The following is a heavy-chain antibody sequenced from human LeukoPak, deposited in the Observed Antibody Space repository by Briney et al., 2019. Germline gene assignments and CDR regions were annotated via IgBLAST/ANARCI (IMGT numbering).Heavy chain of an antibody. J-gene: IGHJ4*02. D-gene: IGHD3-10*01. CDR1: GGSISSSNW. Sequence: SETLSLTCAVSGGSISSSNWWSWVCQPPGKGLEWIGSIYYSGSTYYNPSLKSRVTISVDTSKNQFSLKLNSVTATDTAVYYCARHYGPWGQGTLVTVSS. CDR3: ARHYGP. CDR2: IYYSGST. V-gene: IGHV4-39*01.